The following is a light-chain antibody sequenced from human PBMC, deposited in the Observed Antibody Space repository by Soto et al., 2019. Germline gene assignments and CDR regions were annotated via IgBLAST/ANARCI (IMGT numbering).Light chain of an antibody. V-gene: IGKV2-30*01. J-gene: IGKJ3*01. CDR2: MVS. Sequence: DVVMTQSPLSLPVTLGQPASISCRSSQSLVYGSGNIYLNWFQQMPGQSPRRLIYMVSIRDSGVPDRFSGRGSGTDFTLKISRVEAEDVGVYYCMQGTHWPFTLGPGTKVDIK. CDR1: QSLVYGSGNIY. CDR3: MQGTHWPFT.